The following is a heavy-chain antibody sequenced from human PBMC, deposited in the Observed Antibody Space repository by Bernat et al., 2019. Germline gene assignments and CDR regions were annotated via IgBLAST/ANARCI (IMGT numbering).Heavy chain of an antibody. J-gene: IGHJ3*02. CDR3: AKTGYSSNRDAFDI. CDR2: IWYDGSNK. CDR1: GFTFSSYG. Sequence: QVQLVESGGGVVQPGRSLRLSCAASGFTFSSYGMHWVRQAPGKGLEWVAVIWYDGSNKYYADSVKGRFTISRDNSKNTLYLQMNSLRAEDTAVYYCAKTGYSSNRDAFDIWGQGTMVTVSS. D-gene: IGHD6-13*01. V-gene: IGHV3-33*06.